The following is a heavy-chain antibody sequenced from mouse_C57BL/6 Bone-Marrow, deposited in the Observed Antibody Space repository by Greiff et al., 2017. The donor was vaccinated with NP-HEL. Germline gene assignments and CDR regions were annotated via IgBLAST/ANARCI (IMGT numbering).Heavy chain of an antibody. D-gene: IGHD2-1*01. CDR3: ARDGNFDY. Sequence: VKLMESGGGLVKPGGSLKLSCAASGFTFSDYGMHWVRQAPEKGLEWVAYISSGSSTIYYADTVKGRFTISRDNAKNTLFLQMTSLRSEDTAMYYCARDGNFDYWGQGTTLTVSS. V-gene: IGHV5-17*01. CDR2: ISSGSSTI. J-gene: IGHJ2*01. CDR1: GFTFSDYG.